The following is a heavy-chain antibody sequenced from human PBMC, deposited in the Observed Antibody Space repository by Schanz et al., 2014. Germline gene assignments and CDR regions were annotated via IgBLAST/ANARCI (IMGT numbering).Heavy chain of an antibody. V-gene: IGHV3-48*04. CDR2: ISGSGGST. D-gene: IGHD1-1*01. J-gene: IGHJ5*02. CDR3: ARGRVLES. Sequence: EVQLVESGGGLIQPGGSLRLSCAASGFGFSSYSMNWVRQAPGKGLEWVIVISGSGGSTYYADSVRGRFTMSRDNAKNSLFLQMNSLRPEDTAVYYCARGRVLESWGQGTLVTVSS. CDR1: GFGFSSYS.